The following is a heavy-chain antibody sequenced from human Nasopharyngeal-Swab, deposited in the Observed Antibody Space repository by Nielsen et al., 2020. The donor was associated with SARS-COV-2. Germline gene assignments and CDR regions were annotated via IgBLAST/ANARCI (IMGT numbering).Heavy chain of an antibody. CDR2: ISAYNGNT. Sequence: ASVKVSCKASGYTFTSYGISWVRQAPGQGLEWMGWISAYNGNTNYAQKLQGRVTMTTATSTSTAYMELRSMRSDDTAVYYCARLPYYYDSSGYLYYFDYWGQGTLVTVSS. CDR1: GYTFTSYG. D-gene: IGHD3-22*01. CDR3: ARLPYYYDSSGYLYYFDY. V-gene: IGHV1-18*01. J-gene: IGHJ4*02.